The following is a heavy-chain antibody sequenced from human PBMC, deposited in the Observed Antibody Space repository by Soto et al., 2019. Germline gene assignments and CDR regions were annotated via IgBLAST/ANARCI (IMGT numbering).Heavy chain of an antibody. J-gene: IGHJ5*02. CDR2: IFYSGGT. D-gene: IGHD3-10*01. Sequence: QLQLQESGPGLVKPSEALSLTCTVSGGSISSSGHYWGWIRQTPGKGLEWIGNIFYSGGTHYNASFRSRVSTSVDSSKNQLSLKVTSVTAADTAVYYCARRSYGSGADLWGRGTLVTVSS. CDR1: GGSISSSGHY. CDR3: ARRSYGSGADL. V-gene: IGHV4-39*01.